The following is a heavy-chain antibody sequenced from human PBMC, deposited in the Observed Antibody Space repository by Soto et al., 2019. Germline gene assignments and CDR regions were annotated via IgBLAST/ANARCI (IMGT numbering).Heavy chain of an antibody. Sequence: QLQLQESGPGLVKPSETLSLTCTVSGGSISSSSYYWGWIRQPPGKGLEWIGSIYYSGSTYYNPSLKSRVTISVDTSTHQFSLKLSSVTAADTAVYYCARLEMFEPWGQGTLVTVSS. CDR1: GGSISSSSYY. J-gene: IGHJ5*02. V-gene: IGHV4-39*01. CDR3: ARLEMFEP. CDR2: IYYSGST.